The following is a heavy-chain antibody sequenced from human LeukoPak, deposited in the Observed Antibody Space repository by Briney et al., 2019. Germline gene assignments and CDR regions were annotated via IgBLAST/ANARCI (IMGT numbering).Heavy chain of an antibody. Sequence: GGSLRLSCAASGFTFSSYAMHWVRQAPGKGLEWVAVISYDGSNKYYADSVKGRFTISRDNSKNTLYLQMNSLRAEDTAVYYCAKESREDCSSTSCYTAYFDYWGQGTLVTVSS. CDR1: GFTFSSYA. CDR3: AKESREDCSSTSCYTAYFDY. J-gene: IGHJ4*02. D-gene: IGHD2-2*02. CDR2: ISYDGSNK. V-gene: IGHV3-30*04.